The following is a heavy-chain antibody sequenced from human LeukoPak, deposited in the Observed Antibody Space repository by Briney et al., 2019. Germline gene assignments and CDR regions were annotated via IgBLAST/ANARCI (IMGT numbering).Heavy chain of an antibody. CDR3: ARGNKTMVRGAAIVWFDP. Sequence: SETLSLTCAVYGGSFSGYYWSWIRQPPGKGLEWIGEINHSGSTNYNPSLKSRVTISVDTSKNQSSLELSSVTAADTAVYYCARGNKTMVRGAAIVWFDPWGQGTLVTVSS. CDR1: GGSFSGYY. D-gene: IGHD3-10*01. V-gene: IGHV4-34*01. J-gene: IGHJ5*02. CDR2: INHSGST.